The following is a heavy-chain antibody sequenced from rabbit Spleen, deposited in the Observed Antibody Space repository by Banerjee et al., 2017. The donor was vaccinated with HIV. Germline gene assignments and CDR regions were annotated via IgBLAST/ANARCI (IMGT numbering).Heavy chain of an antibody. CDR3: ARDSSSSFSSYGMDL. CDR1: GVSFSVSSY. Sequence: QSLEESGGDLVKPGASLTLTCIASGVSFSVSSYMCWVRQAPGKGLEWIACIDIGTSGFTYFASWAKGRFTISKTSSTTVTQQMTSLTAADTATYFCARDSSSSFSSYGMDLWGPGTLVTVS. D-gene: IGHD1-1*01. J-gene: IGHJ6*01. V-gene: IGHV1S40*01. CDR2: IDIGTSGFT.